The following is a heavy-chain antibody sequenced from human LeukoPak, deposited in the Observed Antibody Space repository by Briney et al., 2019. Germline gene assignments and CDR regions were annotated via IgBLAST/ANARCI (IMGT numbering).Heavy chain of an antibody. Sequence: GGSLRLSCAASGFTVSSNYMSWVRQAPGKGLEWVSVIYSGGSTYYADSVKGRFTISRDNSKNTLYLQMNSLRAEDTAVYYCARATLPGIAAAGTGSWGQGTLVTVSS. D-gene: IGHD6-13*01. CDR1: GFTVSSNY. CDR2: IYSGGST. CDR3: ARATLPGIAAAGTGS. J-gene: IGHJ4*02. V-gene: IGHV3-53*01.